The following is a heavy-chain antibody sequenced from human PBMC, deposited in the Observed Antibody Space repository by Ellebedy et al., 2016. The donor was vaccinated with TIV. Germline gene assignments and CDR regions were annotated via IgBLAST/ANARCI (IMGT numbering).Heavy chain of an antibody. CDR2: INKDGSEI. V-gene: IGHV3-7*03. Sequence: GESLKISCAGSGFTFSFYWMSWVRQAPGKGPEWVANINKDGSEIHYVDSVKGRFTISRDNAKNSLYLQMNSLRVEDTALYYCARDAYPYAMDVWGQGTTVTVSS. J-gene: IGHJ6*02. CDR1: GFTFSFYW. D-gene: IGHD2-2*02. CDR3: ARDAYPYAMDV.